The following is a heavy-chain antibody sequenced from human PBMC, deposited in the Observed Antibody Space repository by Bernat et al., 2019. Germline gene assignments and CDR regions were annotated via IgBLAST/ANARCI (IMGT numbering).Heavy chain of an antibody. CDR1: GGTFSSYT. CDR2: VIPILGIS. J-gene: IGHJ4*02. Sequence: QVQLVQSGAEVKKPGSSVKVSCKASGGTFSSYTISWVRQAPGQGLEWMGRVIPILGISNYAQKFQGRVTITADKYTSTAYMELSSLRSEDTAVYYCAILDTAMVKGFDYWGQGTLVTVSS. D-gene: IGHD5-18*01. CDR3: AILDTAMVKGFDY. V-gene: IGHV1-69*02.